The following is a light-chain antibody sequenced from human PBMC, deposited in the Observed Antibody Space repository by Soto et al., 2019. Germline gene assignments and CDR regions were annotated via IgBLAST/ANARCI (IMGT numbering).Light chain of an antibody. V-gene: IGKV3-20*01. CDR3: QQYGSSPPAT. CDR1: QTASSSH. Sequence: EIVLTQSPGALSLSPGERATLSCRASQTASSSHLAWYQQKPGQAPRLLIYGASSRATGIPDRFSGSGSGTDFTLTISRLEPEDFAVYYGQQYGSSPPATFGPGTKVDIK. J-gene: IGKJ3*01. CDR2: GAS.